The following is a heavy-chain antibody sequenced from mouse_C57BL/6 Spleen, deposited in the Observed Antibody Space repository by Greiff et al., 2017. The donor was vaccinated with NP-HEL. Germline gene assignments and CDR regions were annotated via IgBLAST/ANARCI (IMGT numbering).Heavy chain of an antibody. Sequence: QVQLQQPGAELVRPGSSVKLSCKASGYTFTSYWMHWVKQRPIQGLEWIGNIDPSDSENHYNQKFKDKATLTVDKSSSTAYMQLSSLTSEDSAVYYCAREITTVVATDWYFDVWGTGTTVTVSS. V-gene: IGHV1-52*01. CDR2: IDPSDSEN. D-gene: IGHD1-1*01. J-gene: IGHJ1*03. CDR1: GYTFTSYW. CDR3: AREITTVVATDWYFDV.